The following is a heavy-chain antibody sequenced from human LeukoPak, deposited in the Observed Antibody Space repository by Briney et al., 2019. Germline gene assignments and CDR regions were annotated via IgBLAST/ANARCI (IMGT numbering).Heavy chain of an antibody. Sequence: GGSLRLSCAASGFTFSKYGMYWVRQAPGKGLEWVSYISSSGSTIYYADSVKGRFTISRDNAKNSLYLQMNSLRAEDTAVYYCARDSSYDSSGYGPYYFDYWGQGTLVTVSS. V-gene: IGHV3-48*04. CDR2: ISSSGSTI. J-gene: IGHJ4*02. CDR1: GFTFSKYG. D-gene: IGHD3-22*01. CDR3: ARDSSYDSSGYGPYYFDY.